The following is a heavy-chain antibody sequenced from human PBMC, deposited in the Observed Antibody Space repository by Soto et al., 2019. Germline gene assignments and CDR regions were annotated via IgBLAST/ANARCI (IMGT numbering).Heavy chain of an antibody. J-gene: IGHJ4*02. V-gene: IGHV3-20*04. CDR3: ARDYVWVTYWGPVDY. CDR1: GFTFDDYG. Sequence: EVQLVESGGGVVRPGGSLRLSCAASGFTFDDYGMSWVRQAPGKGLEWVSGINWNGGSTGYADSVKGRFTISRDNAKNSLYLLMNSLRAEDTALYYCARDYVWVTYWGPVDYWGQGTLVTVSS. D-gene: IGHD3-16*01. CDR2: INWNGGST.